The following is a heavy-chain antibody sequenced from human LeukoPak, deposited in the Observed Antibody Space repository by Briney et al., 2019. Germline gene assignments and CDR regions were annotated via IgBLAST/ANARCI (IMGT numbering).Heavy chain of an antibody. CDR1: GFTFTNAW. V-gene: IGHV3-15*01. Sequence: GGSLRLSCAASGFTFTNAWMSWVRQAPGKGLEWVGRIKNKRDGGTADYAAPVKGRFTISRDDSRNTLYLQMNSLQTEDTAVYYCTTDFRHGTPLDSWGQGTLVTVSS. CDR3: TTDFRHGTPLDS. J-gene: IGHJ4*02. CDR2: IKNKRDGGTA.